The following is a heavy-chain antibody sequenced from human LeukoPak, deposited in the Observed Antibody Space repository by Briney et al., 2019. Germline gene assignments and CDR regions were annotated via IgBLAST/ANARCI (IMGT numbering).Heavy chain of an antibody. Sequence: GGSLRLSCAASGFTFSSYAMSWVRQAPGKGLEWVSVIYSGGSTYYADSVKGRFTISRDNSKNTLYLQMNSLRAEDTAVYYCARGPVAGPFYAFDIWGQGTMVTVSS. J-gene: IGHJ3*02. V-gene: IGHV3-53*01. CDR3: ARGPVAGPFYAFDI. D-gene: IGHD6-19*01. CDR1: GFTFSSYA. CDR2: IYSGGST.